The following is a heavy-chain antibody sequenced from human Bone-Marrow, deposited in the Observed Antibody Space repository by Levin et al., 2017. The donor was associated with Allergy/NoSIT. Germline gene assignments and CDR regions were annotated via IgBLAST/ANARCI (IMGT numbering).Heavy chain of an antibody. V-gene: IGHV3-30*18. Sequence: SCAASGFTFTLYGMHWVRQAPGKGLEWVSFISYGGDNKYFADSVKGRFTISRDNSKNTLYLQMNSLRAEDTARYYCAKAGTTVMLDYSYLDVWGEGTAVTVSS. CDR3: AKAGTTVMLDYSYLDV. CDR1: GFTFTLYG. J-gene: IGHJ6*03. D-gene: IGHD4-17*01. CDR2: ISYGGDNK.